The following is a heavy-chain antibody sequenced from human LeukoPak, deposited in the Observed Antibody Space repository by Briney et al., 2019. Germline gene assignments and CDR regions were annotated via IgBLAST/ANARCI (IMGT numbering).Heavy chain of an antibody. CDR3: ARDGGNYDKRWFDP. D-gene: IGHD1-7*01. CDR1: GFTFSSYA. Sequence: GGSLRLSCAASGFTFSSYAMSWVRQAPGKGLEWVSAISGSGGSTYYADSVKGRFTISRDNSKNTLYLQMNSLRAEDTAVYYCARDGGNYDKRWFDPWGQGTLVTVSS. V-gene: IGHV3-23*01. J-gene: IGHJ5*02. CDR2: ISGSGGST.